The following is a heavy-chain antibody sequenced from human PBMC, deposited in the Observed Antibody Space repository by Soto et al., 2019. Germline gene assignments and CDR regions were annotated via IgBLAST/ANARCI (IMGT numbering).Heavy chain of an antibody. CDR1: GYSFTSYW. CDR2: IYPGDSDT. Sequence: GESLKISCQGSGYSFTSYWIGCVRQTPGKGLEWMVMIYPGDSDTRYSPYFQGQVTISADKSISTAYLQWSSLKASDTAMYYCASGGSYYFDYWGQGTLVTVSS. CDR3: ASGGSYYFDY. J-gene: IGHJ4*02. V-gene: IGHV5-51*01. D-gene: IGHD1-26*01.